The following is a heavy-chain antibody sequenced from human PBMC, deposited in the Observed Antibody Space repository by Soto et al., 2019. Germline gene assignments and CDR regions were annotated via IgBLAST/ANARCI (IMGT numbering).Heavy chain of an antibody. D-gene: IGHD3-9*01. V-gene: IGHV3-9*01. CDR2: ISWDSNII. J-gene: IGHJ4*02. Sequence: EVQLVESGGGLVQPGRSLRLSCAGSGFTFDDYGMHWVRQAPGKGLEWVSGISWDSNIIVYADSVKGRFTISRDNAKNSLYLQMNSLRPEDTALYYCTKETGRFFDWLLSAFDSWGQGTLVTVSS. CDR3: TKETGRFFDWLLSAFDS. CDR1: GFTFDDYG.